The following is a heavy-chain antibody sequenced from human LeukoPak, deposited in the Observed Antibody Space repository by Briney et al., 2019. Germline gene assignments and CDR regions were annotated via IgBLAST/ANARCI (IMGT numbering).Heavy chain of an antibody. Sequence: GASVKVSCKASGYTFTSYGISWVRQVPGQGLERMGWISAYTGNTNYAQNLQGRVTMTRNTSISTAYMELSSLRSEDTAVYYCARIGLRGVIISRPLDYWGQGTLVTVSS. CDR3: ARIGLRGVIISRPLDY. D-gene: IGHD3-16*02. CDR2: ISAYTGNT. J-gene: IGHJ4*02. V-gene: IGHV1-18*01. CDR1: GYTFTSYG.